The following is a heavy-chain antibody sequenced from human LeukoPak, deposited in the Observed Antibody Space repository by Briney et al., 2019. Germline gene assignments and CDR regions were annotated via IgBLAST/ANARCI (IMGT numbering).Heavy chain of an antibody. CDR2: IYTDGST. Sequence: AGGSLRLSCAASGFAVSSNFMTWVRQAPGKGLEWVSVIYTDGSTYYTDSVKGRFTISRDNSKNTLYLQMNSLRPEDTAVHYCARLPSYWGQGTLVTVSS. V-gene: IGHV3-66*02. CDR1: GFAVSSNF. CDR3: ARLPSY. J-gene: IGHJ4*02.